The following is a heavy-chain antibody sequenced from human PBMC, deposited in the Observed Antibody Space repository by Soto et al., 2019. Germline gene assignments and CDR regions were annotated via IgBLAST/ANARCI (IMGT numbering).Heavy chain of an antibody. CDR2: INTVNDNT. CDR1: GYTFTTYA. Sequence: ASAKASCKACGYTFTTYAIHWVRQAPGQRLEWMGWINTVNDNTKYSQKFQGRVTIIRDTSASTAYMELSSLRSEDTAVYYCARALCGTTSCYYNFLDVWGKGTTVTVSS. J-gene: IGHJ6*03. D-gene: IGHD2-2*01. V-gene: IGHV1-3*04. CDR3: ARALCGTTSCYYNFLDV.